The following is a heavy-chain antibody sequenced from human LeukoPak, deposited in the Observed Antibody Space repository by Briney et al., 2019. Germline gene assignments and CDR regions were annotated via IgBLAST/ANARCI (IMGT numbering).Heavy chain of an antibody. CDR2: ISGSGDYT. CDR3: AKRATRDCYYYGMDV. Sequence: GGSLRLSCTASGFTFSDHAMSWVRQAPGKGLEWVSGISGSGDYTYHADSVKGRFTISRDNSKNTLYLQMNSLRAEDTAVYYCAKRATRDCYYYGMDVWGQGTTVTVSS. V-gene: IGHV3-23*01. CDR1: GFTFSDHA. J-gene: IGHJ6*02. D-gene: IGHD2-21*01.